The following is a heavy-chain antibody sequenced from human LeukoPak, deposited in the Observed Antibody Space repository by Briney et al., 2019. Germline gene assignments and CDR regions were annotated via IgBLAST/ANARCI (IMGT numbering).Heavy chain of an antibody. J-gene: IGHJ4*02. CDR1: GYTFTSYA. V-gene: IGHV7-4-1*02. Sequence: ASVKVSCKASGYTFTSYAMNWVRQAPGQGLEWMGWINTNTGNPTYAQGFTGRFVFSLDTSVSTAYLQISSLKAEDTAVYYCARPGRGQLAPAPDYWGQGTLVTVSS. D-gene: IGHD6-13*01. CDR3: ARPGRGQLAPAPDY. CDR2: INTNTGNP.